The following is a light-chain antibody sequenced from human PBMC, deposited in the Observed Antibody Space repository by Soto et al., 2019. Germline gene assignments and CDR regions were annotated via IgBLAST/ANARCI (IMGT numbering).Light chain of an antibody. CDR3: QQYGSSPYT. Sequence: EIVLTQSPDTLSLSPGERATLSCRASQSVSSSYLAWYQQKPGQAPRLLIYGASSRATGIPDRFSGSGSGTDFTLTISRLEPEDFAVYYCQQYGSSPYTFAQGTKVDIK. V-gene: IGKV3-20*01. CDR2: GAS. CDR1: QSVSSSY. J-gene: IGKJ2*01.